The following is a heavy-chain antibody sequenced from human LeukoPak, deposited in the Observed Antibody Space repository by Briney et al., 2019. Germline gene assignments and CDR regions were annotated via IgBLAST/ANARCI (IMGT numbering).Heavy chain of an antibody. J-gene: IGHJ4*02. CDR1: GGSFSGYY. V-gene: IGHV4-34*01. Sequence: SETLSLTCAVYGGSFSGYYWSWIRQPPGKGLEWIGEINHSGSTNYNPSLKSRVTISVDTSKNQFSLKLSSVTAADTAVYYCARSNIADAAAGTTFFDYWGQGTLVTVSS. CDR2: INHSGST. D-gene: IGHD6-13*01. CDR3: ARSNIADAAAGTTFFDY.